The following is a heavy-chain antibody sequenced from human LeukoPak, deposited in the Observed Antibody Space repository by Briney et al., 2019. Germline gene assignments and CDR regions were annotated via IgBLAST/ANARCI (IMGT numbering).Heavy chain of an antibody. Sequence: GGSLRLSCAASGFTFSSYWTSWVRQAPGKGLEWVANIKQDGSEKYYVDSVKGRFTISRGNAKNSLYLQMNSLRAEDTAVYYCARGARQWLVPDFDYWGQGTLVTVSS. V-gene: IGHV3-7*01. J-gene: IGHJ4*02. CDR2: IKQDGSEK. CDR1: GFTFSSYW. D-gene: IGHD6-19*01. CDR3: ARGARQWLVPDFDY.